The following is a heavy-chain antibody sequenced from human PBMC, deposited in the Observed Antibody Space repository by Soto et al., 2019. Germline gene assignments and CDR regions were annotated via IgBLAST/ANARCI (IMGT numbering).Heavy chain of an antibody. CDR2: ISYDGSNK. V-gene: IGHV3-30-3*01. CDR1: GFTFSSYA. Sequence: QVQLVESGGGVVQPGRSLRLSCAASGFTFSSYAMHWVRQAPGKGLEWVAVISYDGSNKYYADSVKGRFTISRDNSKNTLYLHMNSLRAEVTAVYYCARDHSWNANYYGMDVRGQGTTVNVSS. J-gene: IGHJ6*02. D-gene: IGHD1-20*01. CDR3: ARDHSWNANYYGMDV.